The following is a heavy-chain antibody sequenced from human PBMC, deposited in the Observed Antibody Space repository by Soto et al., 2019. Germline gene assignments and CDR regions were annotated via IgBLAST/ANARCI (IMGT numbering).Heavy chain of an antibody. Sequence: QVQLVQSGAEVKKPGSSVKVSCKASGGTFSSYAISWVRQAPGQGLEWMGGIIPIFGTANYAQKFQGRVTXXAXEXXSTAYMELSSLRSEDTAVYYCARENYYGSGSPPDYWGEGTLVTVSS. CDR1: GGTFSSYA. V-gene: IGHV1-69*12. CDR2: IIPIFGTA. CDR3: ARENYYGSGSPPDY. D-gene: IGHD3-10*01. J-gene: IGHJ4*02.